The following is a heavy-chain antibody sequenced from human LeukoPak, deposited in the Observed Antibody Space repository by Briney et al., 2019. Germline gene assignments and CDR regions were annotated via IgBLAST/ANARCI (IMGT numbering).Heavy chain of an antibody. CDR2: IYQSGHT. CDR3: ARQVATKGEWAFDI. J-gene: IGHJ3*02. Sequence: SETLSLTCSVSDYSINSGYYWGWIRQPPGKGLEWIASIYQSGHTYHNPSLKSRLTISVDTSKNQFSLELNSVIAADTAVYYCARQVATKGEWAFDIWGQGTLVTVSS. V-gene: IGHV4-38-2*02. CDR1: DYSINSGYY. D-gene: IGHD5-12*01.